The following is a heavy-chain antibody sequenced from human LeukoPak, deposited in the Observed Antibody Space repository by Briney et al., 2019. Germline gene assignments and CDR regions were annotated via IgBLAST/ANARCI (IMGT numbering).Heavy chain of an antibody. V-gene: IGHV1-18*01. Sequence: ASVKVSCKASGYTFTSYGISWVRQAPGQGLEWMGWISAYNGNTNYAQKLQGRVTMTTDTSTSTAYMELRSLRPDDTAVYYCARGPYTIFGVVITYGMDVWGQGTTVTVSS. D-gene: IGHD3-3*01. CDR1: GYTFTSYG. CDR3: ARGPYTIFGVVITYGMDV. CDR2: ISAYNGNT. J-gene: IGHJ6*02.